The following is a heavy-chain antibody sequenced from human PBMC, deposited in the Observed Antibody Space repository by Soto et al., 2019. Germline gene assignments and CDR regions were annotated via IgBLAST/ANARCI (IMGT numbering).Heavy chain of an antibody. CDR2: ISGSGGST. D-gene: IGHD6-6*01. CDR1: GFTFSSYA. V-gene: IGHV3-23*01. CDR3: AKGRVEYSSLGSFDY. Sequence: HPGGSLRLSCAASGFTFSSYAMSWVRQAPGKGLEWVSAISGSGGSTYYADSVKGRFTISRDNSKNTLYLQMNSLRAEDTAVYYCAKGRVEYSSLGSFDYWGQGTLVTVSS. J-gene: IGHJ4*02.